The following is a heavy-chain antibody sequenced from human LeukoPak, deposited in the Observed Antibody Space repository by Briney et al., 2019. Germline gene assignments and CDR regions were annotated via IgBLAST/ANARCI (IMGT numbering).Heavy chain of an antibody. D-gene: IGHD2-2*01. CDR2: IKSKTDGGTT. Sequence: GGSLRLSCPASGFSFSSYAMSWVRQAPGKGLEWVGRIKSKTDGGTTDYAAPVKGRFTISRDDSKNTLYLQMNSLKTEDTAVYYCTALVVPATYGMDVWGQGTTVTVSS. J-gene: IGHJ6*02. V-gene: IGHV3-15*01. CDR1: GFSFSSYA. CDR3: TALVVPATYGMDV.